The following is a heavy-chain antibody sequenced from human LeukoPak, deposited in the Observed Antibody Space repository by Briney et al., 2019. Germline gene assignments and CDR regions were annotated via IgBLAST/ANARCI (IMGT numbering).Heavy chain of an antibody. CDR1: GGSFSGYY. Sequence: KPSETLSLTCAVYGGSFSGYYWSWIRQPPGKGLEWIGEINHSGSTNYNPSLKSRVTISVDTSKNQFSLKLSSVTAADTAVYYCARGDYTSYYYYMDVWGKGTTVTVSS. CDR3: ARGDYTSYYYYMDV. CDR2: INHSGST. D-gene: IGHD4-11*01. J-gene: IGHJ6*03. V-gene: IGHV4-34*01.